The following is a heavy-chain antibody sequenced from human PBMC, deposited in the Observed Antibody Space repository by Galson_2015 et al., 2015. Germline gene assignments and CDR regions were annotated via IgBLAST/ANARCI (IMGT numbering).Heavy chain of an antibody. CDR3: ARGMALITGNYYYYMDV. J-gene: IGHJ6*03. CDR2: TYYRSKWYN. D-gene: IGHD1-20*01. Sequence: CAISGDSVSSNSAAWNWIRQSPSRGLEWLGRTYYRSKWYNDYAVSVKSRITINPDTSKNQFSLQLNSVTPEDTAVYYCARGMALITGNYYYYMDVWGKGTTVTVSS. V-gene: IGHV6-1*01. CDR1: GDSVSSNSAA.